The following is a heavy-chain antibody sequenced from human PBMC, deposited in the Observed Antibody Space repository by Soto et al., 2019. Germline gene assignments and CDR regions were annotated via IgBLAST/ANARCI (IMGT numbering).Heavy chain of an antibody. J-gene: IGHJ4*02. CDR3: AKDLYCSGGSCYSPFDY. V-gene: IGHV3-30*18. Sequence: PGGSLRLSCAAPGFTFSSYGMHWVRQAPGKGLEWVAVISYDGSNKYYADSVKGRFTISRGNSKNTLYLQMNSLRAEDTAVYYCAKDLYCSGGSCYSPFDYWGQGTLVTVSS. CDR1: GFTFSSYG. CDR2: ISYDGSNK. D-gene: IGHD2-15*01.